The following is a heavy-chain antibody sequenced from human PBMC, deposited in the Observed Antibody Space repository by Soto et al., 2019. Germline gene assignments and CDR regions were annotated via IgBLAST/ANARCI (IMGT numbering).Heavy chain of an antibody. J-gene: IGHJ3*02. CDR2: ISGSSSYI. Sequence: EVQLVESGGGLVKPGESLRLSCAASGFSFSYYSMNWVRQAPGKGLEWVSSISGSSSYIYYGDSLKGRFTTSRDNAKNSLYLQLNSLRAEDTAVDYCAREINGDYADAFDIWGQGTMVTVSS. CDR1: GFSFSYYS. D-gene: IGHD4-17*01. CDR3: AREINGDYADAFDI. V-gene: IGHV3-21*01.